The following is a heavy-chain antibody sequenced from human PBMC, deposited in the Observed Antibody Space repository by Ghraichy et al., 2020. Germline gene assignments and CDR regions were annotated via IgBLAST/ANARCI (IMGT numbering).Heavy chain of an antibody. D-gene: IGHD3-22*01. V-gene: IGHV3-72*01. CDR3: AGSYSSSSGYYYVGDY. J-gene: IGHJ4*02. CDR1: GFTFSDHF. CDR2: SRNKAKSYTT. Sequence: GGSLRLSCAASGFTFSDHFIDWVRQAPGKGLEWVGSSRNKAKSYTTEYAASVKGRFTISRDYSKDSVYLHMNSLKTEDTAVYYCAGSYSSSSGYYYVGDYWGQGTLFTVSS.